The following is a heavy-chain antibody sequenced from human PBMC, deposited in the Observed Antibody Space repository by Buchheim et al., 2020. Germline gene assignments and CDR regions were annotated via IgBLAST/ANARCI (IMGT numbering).Heavy chain of an antibody. CDR2: ISYDGSNK. Sequence: QVQLVESGGGVVQPGRSLRLSCAASGFTFSSYAMHWVRQAPGKGLEWVAVISYDGSNKYYADSVKGRFTISRDNSQNTLYLQMNSLRAEDTAVYYCARDQWFATTKYFDYWGQGTL. CDR3: ARDQWFATTKYFDY. V-gene: IGHV3-30*04. CDR1: GFTFSSYA. J-gene: IGHJ4*02. D-gene: IGHD4-17*01.